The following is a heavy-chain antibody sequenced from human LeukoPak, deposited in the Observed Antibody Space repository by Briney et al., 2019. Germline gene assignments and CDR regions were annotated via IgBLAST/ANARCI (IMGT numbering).Heavy chain of an antibody. J-gene: IGHJ4*02. CDR2: IYYSGST. CDR1: GGSISSYY. D-gene: IGHD3-22*01. V-gene: IGHV4-59*01. CDR3: ARLPDSSGYYYPFDY. Sequence: SXXLSLTCTVSGGSISSYYWSWVRQPPGKGLEWIGYIYYSGSTNYNPSLNSRVTISVDPSKNQSSLKLSSVTAADTAVYYCARLPDSSGYYYPFDYWGQGTLVTVSS.